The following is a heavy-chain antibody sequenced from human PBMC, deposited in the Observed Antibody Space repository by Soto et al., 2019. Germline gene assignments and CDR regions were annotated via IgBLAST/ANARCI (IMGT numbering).Heavy chain of an antibody. CDR1: GFTFSSYG. CDR2: SSATGAGT. CDR3: AKDRRAGGNYGFYSDF. J-gene: IGHJ4*02. Sequence: GGSLRLSCAASGFTFSSYGMTWVRQAPGKGLEWVSFSSATGAGTYYADSVKGRFTISRDNSKNTLYLQMSSLRADDTAVYYCAKDRRAGGNYGFYSDFWGQGALVTVSS. V-gene: IGHV3-23*01. D-gene: IGHD1-7*01.